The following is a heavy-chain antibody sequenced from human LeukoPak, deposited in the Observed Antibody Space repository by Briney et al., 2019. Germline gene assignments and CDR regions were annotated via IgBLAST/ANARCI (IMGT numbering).Heavy chain of an antibody. Sequence: SETLSLTCTVSGGSISSSHNYWAWIRQPPGKGLEWIGNIDYSGSTYYNPSLKSRVTISIDTSKSHFSLKLSSVTAADTAVYYCARQSGSHWFVPSIDYWGQGTLVTVSP. CDR1: GGSISSSHNY. V-gene: IGHV4-39*01. D-gene: IGHD1-26*01. J-gene: IGHJ4*02. CDR3: ARQSGSHWFVPSIDY. CDR2: IDYSGST.